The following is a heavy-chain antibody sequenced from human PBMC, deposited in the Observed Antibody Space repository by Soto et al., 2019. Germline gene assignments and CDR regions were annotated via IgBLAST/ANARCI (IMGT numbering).Heavy chain of an antibody. Sequence: SETLSLTCAVYGGSFIGYYWSWIRQPTGRGLEWIGEINHSGSTNYNPSLKSRVTISVDTSKNQFSLKLSSVTAADTAVYYCASSPLLNYYDSSGYFRHYDYWGQGTLVTVSS. D-gene: IGHD3-22*01. J-gene: IGHJ4*02. V-gene: IGHV4-34*01. CDR3: ASSPLLNYYDSSGYFRHYDY. CDR1: GGSFIGYY. CDR2: INHSGST.